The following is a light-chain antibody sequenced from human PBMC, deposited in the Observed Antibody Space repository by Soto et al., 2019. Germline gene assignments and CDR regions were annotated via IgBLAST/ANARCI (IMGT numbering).Light chain of an antibody. CDR3: QQYGSSPLT. CDR1: QSVSSSY. CDR2: GAS. Sequence: ENVLTQSPGTLSLSPGERATLSCRASQSVSSSYLAWYQQKPGQAPRLLIYGASSRAIGIPDRFSGSGSGTDFTLTISRLEPEDFAVYYCQQYGSSPLTFGGGNKVEIK. J-gene: IGKJ4*01. V-gene: IGKV3-20*01.